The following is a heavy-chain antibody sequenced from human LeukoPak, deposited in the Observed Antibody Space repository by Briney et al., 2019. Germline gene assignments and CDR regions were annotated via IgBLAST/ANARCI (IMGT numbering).Heavy chain of an antibody. CDR2: IRYDGSNK. CDR3: AKGFSSGSYYKAFDY. J-gene: IGHJ4*02. V-gene: IGHV3-30*02. Sequence: GGSLRLSCAASGFTFSSYGMHWVRQAPGKGLVWVAFIRYDGSNKYYADSVKGRFTISRDNSKNTLYVQMNSLRAEDTAVYYFAKGFSSGSYYKAFDYWGQGTLVTVSS. CDR1: GFTFSSYG. D-gene: IGHD3-10*01.